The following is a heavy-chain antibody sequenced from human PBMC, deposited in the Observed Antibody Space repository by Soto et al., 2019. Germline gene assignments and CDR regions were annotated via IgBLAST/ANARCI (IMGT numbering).Heavy chain of an antibody. D-gene: IGHD3-3*01. J-gene: IGHJ3*02. CDR2: IIPIFGTA. V-gene: IGHV1-69*13. CDR3: ARVTPLTIFGVVNSAFDI. Sequence: GASVKVSCKASGYTFTGYYMHWVRQAPGQGLEWMGGIIPIFGTANYAQKFQGRVTITADESTSTAYMELSSLRSEDTAVYYCARVTPLTIFGVVNSAFDIWGQGTMVTVSS. CDR1: GYTFTGYY.